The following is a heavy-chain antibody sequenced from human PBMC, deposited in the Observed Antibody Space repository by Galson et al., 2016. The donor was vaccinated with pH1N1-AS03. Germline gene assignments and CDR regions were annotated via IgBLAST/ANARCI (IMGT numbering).Heavy chain of an antibody. J-gene: IGHJ3*01. V-gene: IGHV3-30*07. D-gene: IGHD6-6*01. CDR2: ISYDGSKT. CDR1: GFTFSTCA. CDR3: ARVEYSSSPRPGAFVL. Sequence: SLRLSCAASGFTFSTCAMHWVRQAPGKGLEWVAAISYDGSKTYYPDSVKGRFTISRDNSKNTVSLQMNSLRAEDKAVYYCARVEYSSSPRPGAFVLWGQGTMVTFSS.